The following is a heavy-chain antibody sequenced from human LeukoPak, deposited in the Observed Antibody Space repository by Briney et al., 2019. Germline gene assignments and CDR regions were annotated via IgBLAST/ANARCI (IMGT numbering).Heavy chain of an antibody. V-gene: IGHV1-18*01. J-gene: IGHJ6*03. D-gene: IGHD2-21*01. CDR1: GYTFTSYG. CDR2: ISAYNGNT. CDR3: ARAHNYYYMDV. Sequence: GASVKVSCKASGYTFTSYGISWVRQAPGQGLEWMGWISAYNGNTNYAQKPQGRVTMTTDTSTSTAYMELKSLRSDDTAIYYCARAHNYYYMDVWGKGTTVTVSS.